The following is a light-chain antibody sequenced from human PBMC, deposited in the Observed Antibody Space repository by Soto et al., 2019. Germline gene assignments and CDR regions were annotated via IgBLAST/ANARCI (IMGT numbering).Light chain of an antibody. Sequence: EIVLTQSPATLSLSPGERATLSCRASQSVSSYLAWYQQKPGQAPRLLIYDASNRATGIPARFSGSGSGTDFTLTISSLGPEDFAVYYCQQRSNWPPAWTFCGGTKVEIK. CDR2: DAS. CDR3: QQRSNWPPAWT. CDR1: QSVSSY. J-gene: IGKJ4*01. V-gene: IGKV3-11*01.